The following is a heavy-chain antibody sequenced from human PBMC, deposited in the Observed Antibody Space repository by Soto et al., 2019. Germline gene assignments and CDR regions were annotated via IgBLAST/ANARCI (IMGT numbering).Heavy chain of an antibody. J-gene: IGHJ4*02. CDR3: ARVTIVARQHLDY. D-gene: IGHD6-6*01. CDR1: GFTFSSYA. CDR2: ISIRGGDE. Sequence: QVQLVESGGGVVQPGKSLRLSCAASGFTFSSYAIHWARQAPGKGLEWVTVISIRGGDEYYSESVRGRFTISRDDSKNTLYLQMDSLRVEDTAVYYCARVTIVARQHLDYWGQGSLVTVSS. V-gene: IGHV3-30*03.